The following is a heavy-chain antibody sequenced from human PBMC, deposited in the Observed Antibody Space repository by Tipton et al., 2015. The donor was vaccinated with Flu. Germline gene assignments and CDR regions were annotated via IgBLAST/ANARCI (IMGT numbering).Heavy chain of an antibody. CDR2: IYYSGTT. CDR3: AGGDRGYCSRTICYSTDAFEI. V-gene: IGHV4-59*01. D-gene: IGHD2-2*01. J-gene: IGHJ3*02. Sequence: TLSLTCTVSGGSISSYYWTWIRQPPGKGLEWIGYIYYSGTTNYNPSLKSRVTISADTSKNQFSLKLSSVTAADTAVYYCAGGDRGYCSRTICYSTDAFEIWGQGTMVTVSS. CDR1: GGSISSYY.